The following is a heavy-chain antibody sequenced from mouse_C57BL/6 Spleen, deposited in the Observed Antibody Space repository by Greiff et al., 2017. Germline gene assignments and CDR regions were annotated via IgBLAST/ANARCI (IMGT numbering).Heavy chain of an antibody. D-gene: IGHD2-2*01. Sequence: EVQLVESGGGLVQPKGSLKLSCAASGFTFNTYAMHWVRQAPGKGLEWVARIRRKSSNYATYYADSVKDRFTISRDDSQSMLYLQMNNLKTEDTAMYYCVSHGYDGEAYYAMDDWGQGTSVTVSS. J-gene: IGHJ4*01. CDR3: VSHGYDGEAYYAMDD. CDR1: GFTFNTYA. CDR2: IRRKSSNYAT. V-gene: IGHV10-3*01.